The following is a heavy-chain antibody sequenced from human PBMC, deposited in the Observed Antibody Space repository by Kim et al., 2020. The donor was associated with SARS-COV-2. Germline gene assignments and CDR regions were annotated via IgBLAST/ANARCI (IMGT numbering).Heavy chain of an antibody. CDR2: ISGDGGST. V-gene: IGHV3-43*02. Sequence: GGSLRLSCAASGFTFDDYAMHWVRQAPGKGLEWVSLISGDGGSTYYADSVKGRFTISRDNSKNSLYLQMNSLRTEDTALYYCAKDVSGYYGSGSYQTVYQYYYYYYGMDVWGQGTTVTVSS. CDR1: GFTFDDYA. CDR3: AKDVSGYYGSGSYQTVYQYYYYYYGMDV. J-gene: IGHJ6*02. D-gene: IGHD3-10*01.